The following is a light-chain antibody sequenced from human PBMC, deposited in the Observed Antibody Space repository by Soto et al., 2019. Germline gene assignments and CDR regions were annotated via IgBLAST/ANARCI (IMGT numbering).Light chain of an antibody. Sequence: QSALTQPPSASGSPGQSVTISCTGTSGDVGAYNSVSWYQQHPGKAPKLMIYGVSTRPSGVRDRFSGSKSGNTASLTVSGLQAEDEADYYCSSYAGRNNPVVFGGGTKLTVL. CDR3: SSYAGRNNPVV. CDR2: GVS. V-gene: IGLV2-8*01. J-gene: IGLJ2*01. CDR1: SGDVGAYNS.